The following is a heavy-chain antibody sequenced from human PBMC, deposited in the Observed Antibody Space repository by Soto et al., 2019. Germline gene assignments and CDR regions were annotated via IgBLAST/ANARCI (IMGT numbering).Heavy chain of an antibody. V-gene: IGHV2-70*11. Sequence: PTQTIRLTGTFSGSSIRSIAICVSWIRQPPGKALEWLARIDWDDDKYYSTSLKTRLTISKDTSKNQVVLTMTNMDPVDTATYYCARIHVSAAGTGDFDYWGQ. D-gene: IGHD6-13*01. J-gene: IGHJ4*02. CDR3: ARIHVSAAGTGDFDY. CDR2: IDWDDDK. CDR1: GSSIRSIAIC.